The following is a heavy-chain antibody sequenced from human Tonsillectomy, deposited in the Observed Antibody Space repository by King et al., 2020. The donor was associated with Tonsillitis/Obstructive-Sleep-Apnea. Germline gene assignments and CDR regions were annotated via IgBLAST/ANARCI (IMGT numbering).Heavy chain of an antibody. D-gene: IGHD6-6*01. V-gene: IGHV4-34*01. CDR1: VGSFSGYY. CDR2: INHSGST. Sequence: VQLQQWGAGLLKPSETLSLTCAVYVGSFSGYYWSWIRQPPGKGLEWIGEINHSGSTNYNPSLKSRVTTSVDTSKNQFSLKLSSVTAADTAVYYCARVSIASRPFAFDIWGQGTMVTVSS. CDR3: ARVSIASRPFAFDI. J-gene: IGHJ3*02.